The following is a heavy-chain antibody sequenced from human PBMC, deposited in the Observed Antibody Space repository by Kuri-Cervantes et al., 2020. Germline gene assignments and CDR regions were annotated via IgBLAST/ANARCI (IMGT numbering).Heavy chain of an antibody. V-gene: IGHV3-20*04. D-gene: IGHD1-26*01. J-gene: IGHJ4*02. Sequence: GGSLRLSCAASGFPFDDYGMNWVRQAPGKGLEWVSGINWNGGSTGYADSVKGRFTISRDNAKNSLYLQMNSLRAEDTAVYYCARDSNSGSYYRFDYWGQGTLVTVSS. CDR3: ARDSNSGSYYRFDY. CDR2: INWNGGST. CDR1: GFPFDDYG.